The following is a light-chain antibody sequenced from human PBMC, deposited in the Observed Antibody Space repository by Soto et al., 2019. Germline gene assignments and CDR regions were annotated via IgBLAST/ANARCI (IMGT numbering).Light chain of an antibody. V-gene: IGLV2-14*01. CDR3: SSYTGNYIYV. CDR1: SSDVGSYNY. Sequence: QSALTQPASVSGSPGQSITISCTGTSSDVGSYNYVSWYQQHPGKAPKLMIYEVSDRPSGISSRFSGSKSGNTASLTISGLQTEDEADYYCSSYTGNYIYVFGSGTKVTVL. CDR2: EVS. J-gene: IGLJ1*01.